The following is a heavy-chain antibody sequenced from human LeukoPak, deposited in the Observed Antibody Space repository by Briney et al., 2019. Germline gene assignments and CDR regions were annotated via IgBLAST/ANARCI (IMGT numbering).Heavy chain of an antibody. Sequence: HPGGSLRLSCVASGFNVSGVYMSWVRQAPGKGLEWVSVFYSDDSTYYADSVKGRFTISRDNSKNTLNLQMNSLRAEDTAVYYCASRPRDAAALDYWGQGTLVTVSS. D-gene: IGHD6-13*01. CDR2: FYSDDST. J-gene: IGHJ4*02. CDR1: GFNVSGVY. V-gene: IGHV3-53*01. CDR3: ASRPRDAAALDY.